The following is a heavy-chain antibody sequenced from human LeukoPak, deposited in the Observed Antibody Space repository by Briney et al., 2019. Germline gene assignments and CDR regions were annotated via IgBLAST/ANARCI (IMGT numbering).Heavy chain of an antibody. D-gene: IGHD6-13*01. V-gene: IGHV3-21*01. J-gene: IGHJ3*02. CDR3: ARLTMGSWYKGDAFDI. CDR2: ISSSSSYI. Sequence: GGSLRLSCAASGFTFSSYSMNWVRQAPGKGLEWVSSISSSSSYIYYADSVKGRFTISRDNAKNSLYLQMNSLRAEDTAVYYCARLTMGSWYKGDAFDIWGQGTMVTVSS. CDR1: GFTFSSYS.